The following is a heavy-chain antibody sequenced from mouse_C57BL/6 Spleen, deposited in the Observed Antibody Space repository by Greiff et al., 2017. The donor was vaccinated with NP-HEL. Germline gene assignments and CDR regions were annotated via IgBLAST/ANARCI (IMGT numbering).Heavy chain of an antibody. V-gene: IGHV1-50*01. CDR3: ARRGLGDY. CDR2: IDPSDSYT. J-gene: IGHJ2*01. Sequence: QVQLQQPGAELVKPGASVKLSCKASGYTFTSYWMQWVKQRPGQGLEWIGEIDPSDSYTNYNQKFKGKATLTVDTSASTAYMQLSSLKSEESAVYYCARRGLGDYWGQGTTLTVSS. D-gene: IGHD4-1*01. CDR1: GYTFTSYW.